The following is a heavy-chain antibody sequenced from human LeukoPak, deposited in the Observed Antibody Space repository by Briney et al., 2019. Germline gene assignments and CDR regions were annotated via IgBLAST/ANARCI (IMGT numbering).Heavy chain of an antibody. Sequence: PGGSLRLSCAASGFMFSTYSMNWVRQAPGKGLEWVSFISSSSSYIFYADSVKGRFTISRDNAKNSLYLQMNSLRAEDTAVYYCARGRYCNSTSCYLDYWGQGALVTVSS. CDR2: ISSSSSYI. D-gene: IGHD2-2*01. CDR1: GFMFSTYS. J-gene: IGHJ4*02. CDR3: ARGRYCNSTSCYLDY. V-gene: IGHV3-21*01.